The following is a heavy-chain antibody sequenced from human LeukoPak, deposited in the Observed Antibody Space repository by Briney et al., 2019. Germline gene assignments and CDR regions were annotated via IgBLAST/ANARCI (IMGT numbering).Heavy chain of an antibody. J-gene: IGHJ6*03. D-gene: IGHD3-3*01. CDR3: ARLNYDFWSGKLYYYYMDV. CDR1: GGSFSSSSYY. Sequence: PSETLSLTCTVSGGSFSSSSYYWGWIRQPPGKGLEWIGSIYYSGSTYYNPSLKSRVTISVDTSKNQFSLKLSSVTAAYTAVYYCARLNYDFWSGKLYYYYMDVWGKGTTVTVSS. V-gene: IGHV4-39*01. CDR2: IYYSGST.